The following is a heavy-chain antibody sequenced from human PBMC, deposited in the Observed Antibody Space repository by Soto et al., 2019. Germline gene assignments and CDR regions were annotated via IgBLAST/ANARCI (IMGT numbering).Heavy chain of an antibody. Sequence: ASETLSLTCTVSGGSISSYYWSWIRQPPGKGLEWIGYIYYSGSTNYNPSLKSRVTISVDTSKNQFSLKLSSVTAADTAVYYCARAMFGNWFDPWGQGTLVTVYS. D-gene: IGHD3-10*02. CDR1: GGSISSYY. CDR3: ARAMFGNWFDP. CDR2: IYYSGST. V-gene: IGHV4-59*01. J-gene: IGHJ5*02.